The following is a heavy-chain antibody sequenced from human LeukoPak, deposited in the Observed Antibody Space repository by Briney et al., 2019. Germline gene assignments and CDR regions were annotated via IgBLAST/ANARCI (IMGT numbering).Heavy chain of an antibody. CDR3: ARGASSGSYWDMRAEYFRH. V-gene: IGHV4-4*07. D-gene: IGHD1-26*01. J-gene: IGHJ1*01. CDR1: GGSISNYY. CDR2: IYTSGNT. Sequence: PSETPSLTCTVSGGSISNYYWSWIRQPAGKGLEWIGRIYTSGNTNYNPSLQSRLTISLDRSNNQFSLRLSSVTAADTAVYYCARGASSGSYWDMRAEYFRHWGQGALVTVSS.